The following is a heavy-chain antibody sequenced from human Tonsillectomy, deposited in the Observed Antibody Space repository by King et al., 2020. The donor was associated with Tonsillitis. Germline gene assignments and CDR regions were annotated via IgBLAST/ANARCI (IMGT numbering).Heavy chain of an antibody. CDR3: ATLPKTPYYYYYGLDV. CDR2: LNPNNGDT. Sequence: QLVQSGAEVKKPGASVKISCKASGYTFTGYYMHWVRQAPGQGLEWMGWLNPNNGDTNYPLKFQGRVTMTMDTSISTAYMELSSLRSDNTAVYYCATLPKTPYYYYYGLDVWGQGTTVTVSS. D-gene: IGHD2-15*01. J-gene: IGHJ6*02. CDR1: GYTFTGYY. V-gene: IGHV1-2*02.